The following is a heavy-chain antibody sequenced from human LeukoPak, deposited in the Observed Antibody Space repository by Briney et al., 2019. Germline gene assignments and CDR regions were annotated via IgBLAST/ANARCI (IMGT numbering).Heavy chain of an antibody. CDR3: AKASIVGATHFDY. V-gene: IGHV3-30*18. J-gene: IGHJ4*02. CDR2: ISYDGSNK. CDR1: GFTFSSYV. Sequence: PGGSPRLSCAASGFTFSSYVMHWVRQAPGKWLDWVSVISYDGSNKYYADSVKGRFTISRDNSKNTLYLQMNSLRAEDTAVYYCAKASIVGATHFDYWGQGTLVTVSS. D-gene: IGHD1-26*01.